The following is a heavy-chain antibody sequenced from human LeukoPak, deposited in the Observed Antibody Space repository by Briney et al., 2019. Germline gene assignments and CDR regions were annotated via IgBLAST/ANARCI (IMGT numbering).Heavy chain of an antibody. Sequence: PGGSLRLSCAASGITFSSYGMSWVRQAPGKGLEWVSSISSTGGTTYYADSVKGRFTISRDNAKNTVHLQMNSLRVEDTAIYFCAGAYSAYDPFDYWGQGILVTVSS. D-gene: IGHD5-12*01. V-gene: IGHV3-23*01. CDR3: AGAYSAYDPFDY. CDR1: GITFSSYG. CDR2: ISSTGGTT. J-gene: IGHJ4*02.